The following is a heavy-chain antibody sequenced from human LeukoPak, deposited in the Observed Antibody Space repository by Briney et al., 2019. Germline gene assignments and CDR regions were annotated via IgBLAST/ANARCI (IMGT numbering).Heavy chain of an antibody. CDR2: IIPIFDTA. CDR3: AREMASSWYGDYYYYYMDV. J-gene: IGHJ6*03. Sequence: ASVKVSCKASGGTFSSYAISWVRQAPGQGLEWMGGIIPIFDTANYAQKFQGRVRITTAESTSTAYMELSSLRSEDTAVYYCAREMASSWYGDYYYYYMDVWGKGTTVTVSS. V-gene: IGHV1-69*05. D-gene: IGHD6-13*01. CDR1: GGTFSSYA.